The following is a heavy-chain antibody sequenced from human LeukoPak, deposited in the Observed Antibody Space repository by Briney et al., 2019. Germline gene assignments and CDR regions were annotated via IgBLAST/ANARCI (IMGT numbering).Heavy chain of an antibody. Sequence: KSSETLSLICAVSGGSISSSNWWSWVRQPPGKGLEWIGEIYHSGSTNYNPSLKSRVTISVDKSKNQFSLKLSSVTAADTAVYYCASGGASSGYYNDAFDIWGQGTMVTVSS. CDR3: ASGGASSGYYNDAFDI. V-gene: IGHV4-4*02. D-gene: IGHD3-22*01. J-gene: IGHJ3*02. CDR1: GGSISSSNW. CDR2: IYHSGST.